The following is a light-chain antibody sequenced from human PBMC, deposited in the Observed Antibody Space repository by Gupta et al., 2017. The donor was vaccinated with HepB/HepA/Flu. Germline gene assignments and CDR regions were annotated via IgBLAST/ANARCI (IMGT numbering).Light chain of an antibody. CDR3: QQRNDCPLT. V-gene: IGKV3-11*01. CDR2: ETS. J-gene: IGKJ4*01. Sequence: IVLTQSPATLSLYPVERATLSCRASQSVSNYLDWYQQKPGQTPMLLIYETSNRATGIPARFSGTGSVTDFTLTVSSLEPEDFAIYYCQQRNDCPLTFGGGTKLEIQ. CDR1: QSVSNY.